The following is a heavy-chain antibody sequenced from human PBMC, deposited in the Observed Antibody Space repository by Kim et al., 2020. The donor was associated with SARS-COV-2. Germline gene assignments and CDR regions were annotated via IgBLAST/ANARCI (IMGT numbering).Heavy chain of an antibody. D-gene: IGHD4-17*01. CDR1: GFTFSTSP. J-gene: IGHJ4*02. CDR2: ISWDGKRT. V-gene: IGHV3-23*01. Sequence: GGSLRLSCVASGFTFSTSPMGWVRQAPGKGLEWVSRISWDGKRTYYADSVKGRVTMSSDKSKNTVDLHMNSLRVEDTAVYYCAKGVTNSGFDYWGQGAQGTVSS. CDR3: AKGVTNSGFDY.